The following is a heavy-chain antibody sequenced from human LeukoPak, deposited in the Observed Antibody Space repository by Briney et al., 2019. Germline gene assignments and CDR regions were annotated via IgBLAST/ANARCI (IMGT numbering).Heavy chain of an antibody. D-gene: IGHD3-10*01. CDR2: INHSGST. Sequence: SEPLSLTCAVYGGSFSGYYCSWIRQPPGKGLGWIGEINHSGSTNYNPSLKSRVTISVDTSKNQFSLKLSSVTAADTAVYYCARDLMVRGVWSFDYWGQGTLVTVSS. V-gene: IGHV4-34*01. CDR3: ARDLMVRGVWSFDY. CDR1: GGSFSGYY. J-gene: IGHJ4*02.